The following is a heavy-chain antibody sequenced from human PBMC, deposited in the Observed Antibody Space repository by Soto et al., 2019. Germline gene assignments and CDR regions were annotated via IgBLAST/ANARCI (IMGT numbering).Heavy chain of an antibody. Sequence: TLSLTCAVSGGSISSSNWWSWVRQPPGKGLEWIGEIYHSGSTNYNPSLKSRVTISVDKSKNQFSLKLSSVTAADTAVYYCARVKTGTKNYYYYGMDVWGQGTTVTVSS. V-gene: IGHV4-4*02. D-gene: IGHD1-1*01. J-gene: IGHJ6*02. CDR3: ARVKTGTKNYYYYGMDV. CDR2: IYHSGST. CDR1: GGSISSSNW.